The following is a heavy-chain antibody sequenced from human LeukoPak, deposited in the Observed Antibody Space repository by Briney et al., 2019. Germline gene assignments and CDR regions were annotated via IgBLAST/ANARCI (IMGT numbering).Heavy chain of an antibody. CDR3: ARESTYSGSSPGEH. J-gene: IGHJ1*01. CDR1: GGSISSGSYY. D-gene: IGHD1-26*01. V-gene: IGHV4-61*02. Sequence: SETLSLTCTVSGGSISSGSYYWSWIRQPAGKGLEWIGRIYTSGSTNYNPSLKSRVTISVDTSKNQFSLKLSSVTAADTAVYYCARESTYSGSSPGEHWGQGTLVTVSS. CDR2: IYTSGST.